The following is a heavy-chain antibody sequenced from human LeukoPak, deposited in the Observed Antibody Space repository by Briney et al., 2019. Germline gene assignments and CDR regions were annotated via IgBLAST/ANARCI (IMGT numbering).Heavy chain of an antibody. CDR1: GFTFDDYT. Sequence: GGSLRLSCAASGFTFDDYTMHWVRQAPGKGLEWDSLISWDGGSTYYADSVKGRFTISRDNSKNSLYLQMNSLRTEDTALYYCAKDLVRVVTANAFDIWGQGTMVTVSS. CDR3: AKDLVRVVTANAFDI. D-gene: IGHD2-21*02. CDR2: ISWDGGST. V-gene: IGHV3-43*01. J-gene: IGHJ3*02.